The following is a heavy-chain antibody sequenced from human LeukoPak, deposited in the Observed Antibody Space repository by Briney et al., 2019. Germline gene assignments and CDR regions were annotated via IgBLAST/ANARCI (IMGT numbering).Heavy chain of an antibody. Sequence: GGSLRLSCAASGFTFSNYGMHWVRQAPGKGLEWVAFIRYDGSNKYYADSVKGRFTISRDNSKNTLHLQMNSLRAEDTAVYYCAKDGGTGMMYLYYFDYWGQGTLVTVSS. J-gene: IGHJ4*02. CDR3: AKDGGTGMMYLYYFDY. CDR1: GFTFSNYG. D-gene: IGHD3-16*01. CDR2: IRYDGSNK. V-gene: IGHV3-30*02.